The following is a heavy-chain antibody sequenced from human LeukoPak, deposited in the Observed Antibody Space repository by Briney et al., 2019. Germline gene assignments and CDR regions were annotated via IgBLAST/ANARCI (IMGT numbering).Heavy chain of an antibody. D-gene: IGHD4-17*01. CDR3: ARVVDHDYGDYYLDY. CDR1: EFSVGSNY. Sequence: GGSLRLSCAAPEFSVGSNYMTWVRQAPGKGLEWVSLIYSGGSTYYADSVKGRFTISRDNSKNTLYLQMNSLRAEDTAVYYCARVVDHDYGDYYLDYWGQGTLVTVSS. J-gene: IGHJ4*02. CDR2: IYSGGST. V-gene: IGHV3-66*01.